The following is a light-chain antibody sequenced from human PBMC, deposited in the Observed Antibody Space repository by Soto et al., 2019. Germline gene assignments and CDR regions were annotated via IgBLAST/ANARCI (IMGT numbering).Light chain of an antibody. V-gene: IGKV1-5*01. Sequence: DIQMTQSPSTLSASVGDRVTITCRASQSISSWLAWYQQKPGKAPKLLIYDASSLESGVPSRFSGSGSATEFTLTISSLQPDDFATYYCQQYNNYWTCGQGTRGEI. CDR2: DAS. CDR1: QSISSW. CDR3: QQYNNYWT. J-gene: IGKJ1*01.